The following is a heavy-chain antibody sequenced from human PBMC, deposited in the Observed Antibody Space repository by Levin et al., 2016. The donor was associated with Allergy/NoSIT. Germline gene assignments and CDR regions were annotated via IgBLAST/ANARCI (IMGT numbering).Heavy chain of an antibody. CDR3: ARRDIVVVPAATAFHC. CDR1: GFTFSSYA. V-gene: IGHV3-23*01. J-gene: IGHJ4*02. Sequence: GESLKISCAASGFTFSSYAMSWVRQAPGKGLEWVSAISGSGGSTYYADSVKGRFTISRDNSKNTLYLQMNSLRAEDTAVYYCARRDIVVVPAATAFHCWGQGTLVTVSS. D-gene: IGHD2-2*01. CDR2: ISGSGGST.